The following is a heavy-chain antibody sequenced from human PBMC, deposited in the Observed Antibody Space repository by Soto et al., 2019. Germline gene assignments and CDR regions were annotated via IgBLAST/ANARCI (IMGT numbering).Heavy chain of an antibody. D-gene: IGHD5-12*01. V-gene: IGHV4-59*01. Sequence: QLQLQESGPGLVKPSETLSLTCTVSGGSISTYYWNWIRQPPGKGLALIGDIYYSGRTNYNPSLKSRVAISVDMSKNQFSLNLSSVTPADTAVYYCARGRGYSGQRRGWFDPWGQGTLVTVSS. J-gene: IGHJ5*02. CDR2: IYYSGRT. CDR1: GGSISTYY. CDR3: ARGRGYSGQRRGWFDP.